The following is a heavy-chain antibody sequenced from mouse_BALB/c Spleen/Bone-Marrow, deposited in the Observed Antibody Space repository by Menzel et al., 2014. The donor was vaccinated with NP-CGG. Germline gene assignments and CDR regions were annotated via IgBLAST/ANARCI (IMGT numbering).Heavy chain of an antibody. D-gene: IGHD2-1*01. J-gene: IGHJ4*01. CDR2: INPSNGAN. Sequence: VQLQQSGAELVKPGASVKLSCKASGYTFTSYYMFWVKQRPGQGLEWIGGINPSNGANNFNEKFKSKATLTVDKSSSTAYMQLSSLTSEDSAVYYCSRGGNFDVMDYWSQGTSVTVSS. CDR3: SRGGNFDVMDY. CDR1: GYTFTSYY. V-gene: IGHV1S81*02.